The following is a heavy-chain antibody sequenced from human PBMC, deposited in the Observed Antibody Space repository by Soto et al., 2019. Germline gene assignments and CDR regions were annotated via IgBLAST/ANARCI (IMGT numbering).Heavy chain of an antibody. D-gene: IGHD3-10*01. V-gene: IGHV5-51*01. CDR1: GYSFTSYW. Sequence: GDSLKISCKGSGYSFTSYWIGWVRQMPGKGLEWMGIIYPGDSDTRYSPSFQGQVTISADKSISTAYLQWSSLKASDTAMYYCGRSQPSWSGSRDYYYSGMDVWDQGTTIIVSS. CDR2: IYPGDSDT. J-gene: IGHJ6*02. CDR3: GRSQPSWSGSRDYYYSGMDV.